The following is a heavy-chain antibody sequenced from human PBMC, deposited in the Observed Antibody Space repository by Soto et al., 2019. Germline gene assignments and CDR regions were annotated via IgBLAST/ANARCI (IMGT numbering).Heavy chain of an antibody. Sequence: QVQLQESGPGLVKPSQTLSLTCTVSGGSISSGGYYWSWIRQHPEKGLEWIGYIYYSGSTYYNPSLESRLILSVDTSKNQFSLRLSSVTAADTAMYYCARDVGITAAGTGFFDPWGQGTLVTVSS. CDR1: GGSISSGGYY. CDR2: IYYSGST. V-gene: IGHV4-31*03. D-gene: IGHD6-13*01. CDR3: ARDVGITAAGTGFFDP. J-gene: IGHJ5*02.